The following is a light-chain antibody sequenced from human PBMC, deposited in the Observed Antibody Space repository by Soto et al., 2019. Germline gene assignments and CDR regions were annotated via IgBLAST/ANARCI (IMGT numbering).Light chain of an antibody. Sequence: QSVLTQPASVSGSPGQSITISCTGTSSDVGGYNYVSRYQQHPGKAPKLMIYDVSNRPSGVSNRFSGSKSGNTASLTISGLQAEDEADYYCSSYTSSSTLGHVVFGGGTKLTVL. V-gene: IGLV2-14*01. CDR3: SSYTSSSTLGHVV. CDR2: DVS. CDR1: SSDVGGYNY. J-gene: IGLJ2*01.